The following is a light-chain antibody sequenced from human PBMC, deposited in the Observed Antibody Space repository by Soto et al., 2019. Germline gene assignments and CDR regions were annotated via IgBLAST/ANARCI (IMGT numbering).Light chain of an antibody. J-gene: IGKJ1*01. V-gene: IGKV1-39*01. Sequence: IQMTQSPSSLSASVGDRVTITCRASQSISTYLNWYQQRPGKAPNLLIYVASSLQSGVPSTFSGSGSGTDFTLTISSLQIEDFATYYCQQSYNTPRTFGQGTKVDIK. CDR3: QQSYNTPRT. CDR1: QSISTY. CDR2: VAS.